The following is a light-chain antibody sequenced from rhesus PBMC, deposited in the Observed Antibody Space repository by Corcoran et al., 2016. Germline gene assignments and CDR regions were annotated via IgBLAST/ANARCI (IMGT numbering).Light chain of an antibody. CDR2: AAS. CDR1: QGISNW. J-gene: IGKJ3*01. V-gene: IGKV1-33*02. Sequence: DIQMTQSPSSLSASVGDRVTITCQASQGISNWLAWYQPKPGKAPKFLIYAASSLQSGVPSRFSGSGSGTEFPLTISSLQPEDFATDYCQQHNSNPPTFGPGTKLDIK. CDR3: QQHNSNPPT.